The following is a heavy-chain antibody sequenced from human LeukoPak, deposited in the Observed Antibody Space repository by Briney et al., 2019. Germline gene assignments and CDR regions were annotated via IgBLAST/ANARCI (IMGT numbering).Heavy chain of an antibody. CDR1: GGSFSGYY. V-gene: IGHV4-34*01. CDR3: AREYCSRTSCYFDY. CDR2: INHSGST. J-gene: IGHJ4*02. D-gene: IGHD2-2*01. Sequence: SETLSLTCAVYGGSFSGYYWSWIRQPPGKGLEWIGEINHSGSTNYNPSLKSRVTISLDTSKNQFSLKLSSVTAADTAVYYCAREYCSRTSCYFDYWGQGTLVTVSS.